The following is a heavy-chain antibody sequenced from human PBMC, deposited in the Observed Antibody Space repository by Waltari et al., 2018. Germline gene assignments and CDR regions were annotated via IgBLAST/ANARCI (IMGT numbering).Heavy chain of an antibody. J-gene: IGHJ4*02. CDR3: ARRDTVVEPVASYPLGH. D-gene: IGHD2-2*01. CDR1: GGSLSGYY. CDR2: INHTGKT. Sequence: QVQLQQWGAGLLKPSETLSLTCAVYGGSLSGYYWSWIRPPPGEGLEWSGEINHTGKTFYNPSLKSRLAISVDTSKNQFSLKLSSVTAADTAVYYCARRDTVVEPVASYPLGHWGQGTLVTVSS. V-gene: IGHV4-34*01.